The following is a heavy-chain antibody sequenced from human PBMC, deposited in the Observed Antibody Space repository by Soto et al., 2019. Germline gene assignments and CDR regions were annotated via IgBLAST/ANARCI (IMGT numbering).Heavy chain of an antibody. CDR1: GYTLTELS. D-gene: IGHD1-26*01. CDR3: ATDNGSPPIDDAFDI. V-gene: IGHV1-24*01. J-gene: IGHJ3*02. CDR2: FDPEDGET. Sequence: ASVKVSGKVSGYTLTELSMHWVRQAPGKGLEWMGGFDPEDGETIYAQKFQGRVTMTEDTSTDTAYMELSSLRSEDTAVYYCATDNGSPPIDDAFDIWGQGTRVTVSS.